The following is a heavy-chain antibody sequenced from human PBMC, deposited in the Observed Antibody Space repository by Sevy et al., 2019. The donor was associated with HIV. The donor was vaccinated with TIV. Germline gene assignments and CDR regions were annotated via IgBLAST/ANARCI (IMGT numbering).Heavy chain of an antibody. CDR1: GFNFHSYA. CDR2: ISGSGDIT. Sequence: GGSLRLSCAASGFNFHSYAMTWVRQAPGKGLEWVSAISGSGDITYFADSVRGRFTVSRDNLKNTVFLQLNSLRVEDTAVYFCAKVGDGFWSGPEVNWFDPWGQGTLVTVSS. D-gene: IGHD3-3*01. CDR3: AKVGDGFWSGPEVNWFDP. J-gene: IGHJ5*02. V-gene: IGHV3-23*01.